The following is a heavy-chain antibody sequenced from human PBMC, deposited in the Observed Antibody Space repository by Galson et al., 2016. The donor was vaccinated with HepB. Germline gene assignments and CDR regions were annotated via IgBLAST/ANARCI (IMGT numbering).Heavy chain of an antibody. CDR1: GGTFSSYA. V-gene: IGHV1-69*13. J-gene: IGHJ4*02. CDR3: AGDDRGDGGIDD. D-gene: IGHD4-23*01. Sequence: SVKVSCKASGGTFSSYAISWVRQAPGQGLEWMGGIIPMFSTADYAQKFQGRVTITADESTSTAYMELSSLRSEDTAVYYWAGDDRGDGGIDDWGQGTLVTVSS. CDR2: IIPMFSTA.